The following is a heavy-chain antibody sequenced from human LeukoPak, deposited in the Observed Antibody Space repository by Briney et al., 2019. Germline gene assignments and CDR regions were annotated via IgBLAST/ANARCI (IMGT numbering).Heavy chain of an antibody. Sequence: PSQTLSLTCTVSGGSISSGSYYWSWIRQPPGKGLEWIGYIYYSGSTNYNPSLKSRVTISVDTSKNQFSLKLSSVTAADTAVYYCASGPGYDSSGYYSDWGQGTLVTVSS. V-gene: IGHV4-61*01. CDR2: IYYSGST. J-gene: IGHJ4*02. CDR3: ASGPGYDSSGYYSD. D-gene: IGHD3-22*01. CDR1: GGSISSGSYY.